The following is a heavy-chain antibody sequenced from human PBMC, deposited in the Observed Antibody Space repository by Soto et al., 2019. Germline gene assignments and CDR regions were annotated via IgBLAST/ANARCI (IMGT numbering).Heavy chain of an antibody. Sequence: QGQLVESGGGLVKPGGSLSLSCAASGFTFGDYDMSCIRQAPGKGLEWFSYISSSGSSTYYVGSVRGRFTISRDNAKNSLSLQMDRLGAEDTAVDYCARAASSRPAACYLGQGNLGPGSA. D-gene: IGHD6-6*01. CDR3: ARAASSRPAACY. CDR1: GFTFGDYD. J-gene: IGHJ4*02. CDR2: ISSSGSST. V-gene: IGHV3-11*01.